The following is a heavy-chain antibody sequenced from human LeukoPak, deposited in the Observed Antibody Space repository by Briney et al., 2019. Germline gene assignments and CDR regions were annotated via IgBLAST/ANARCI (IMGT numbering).Heavy chain of an antibody. CDR3: ARTYYDILTGYHNWFDP. J-gene: IGHJ5*02. V-gene: IGHV4-30-4*07. CDR2: IYYSGST. D-gene: IGHD3-9*01. Sequence: SQTLSLTCTVSGDSISSGDYYWSWIRQPPGKGLEWIGYIYYSGSTNYNPSLKSRVTISVDTSKNQFSLKLSSVTAADTAVYYCARTYYDILTGYHNWFDPWGQGTLVTVSS. CDR1: GDSISSGDYY.